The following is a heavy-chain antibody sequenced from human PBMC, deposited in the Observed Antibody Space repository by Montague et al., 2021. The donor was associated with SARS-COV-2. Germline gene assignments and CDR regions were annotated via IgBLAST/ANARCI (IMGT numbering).Heavy chain of an antibody. CDR1: GDSVSRDSAA. Sequence: CAISGDSVSRDSAAWNWVRQSPSRGLEWLGRTYYRSNWYNDYAVSVKSRITIKSDTSKNQISLQLNSVTPEDAAVYYCARDLRWRYGYGMDVWGQGTTVTVSS. CDR3: ARDLRWRYGYGMDV. J-gene: IGHJ6*02. CDR2: TYYRSNWYN. V-gene: IGHV6-1*01. D-gene: IGHD3-16*01.